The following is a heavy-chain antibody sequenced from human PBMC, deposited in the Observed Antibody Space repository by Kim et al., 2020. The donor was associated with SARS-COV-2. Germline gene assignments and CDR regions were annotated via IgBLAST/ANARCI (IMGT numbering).Heavy chain of an antibody. CDR1: GDSISSSNW. CDR2: ISHRGST. Sequence: SETLSLTCAVSGDSISSSNWWSWVRQPPGKGLEWIGEISHRGSTNYTPSLKSRVTISVDKSKNQFSLKLSSVTAADTAVYYCARGSAYAGSYHFDYWGQGTLVTVSS. D-gene: IGHD1-26*01. V-gene: IGHV4-4*02. CDR3: ARGSAYAGSYHFDY. J-gene: IGHJ4*02.